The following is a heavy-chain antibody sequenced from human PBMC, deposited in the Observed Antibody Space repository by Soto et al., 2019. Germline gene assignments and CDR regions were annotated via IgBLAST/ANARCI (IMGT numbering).Heavy chain of an antibody. CDR2: IIPIFGTA. D-gene: IGHD2-15*01. CDR3: ARLYCSGGSCYSEGWFDP. CDR1: GGTFSSYA. J-gene: IGHJ5*02. V-gene: IGHV1-69*01. Sequence: QVQLVQSGAEVKKPGSSVKVSCKASGGTFSSYAISWVRQAPGQGLEWMGGIIPIFGTANYAQKFQGRVTITADESTSTAYMELSSLRSEDTAVYYCARLYCSGGSCYSEGWFDPWGQGTLVTVSS.